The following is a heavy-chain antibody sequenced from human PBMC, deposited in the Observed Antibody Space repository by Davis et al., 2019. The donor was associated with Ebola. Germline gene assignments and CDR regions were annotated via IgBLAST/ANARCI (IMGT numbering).Heavy chain of an antibody. CDR2: INPNSGGT. J-gene: IGHJ6*02. Sequence: ASVKVSCKASGYTFTSYYMHWVRQAPGKGLEWMGWINPNSGGTNYAQKFQGRVTMTRDTSISTAYMELSRLRSDDTAVYYCARIYFDWSYGMDVWGQGTTVTVSS. D-gene: IGHD3-9*01. CDR3: ARIYFDWSYGMDV. V-gene: IGHV1-2*02. CDR1: GYTFTSYY.